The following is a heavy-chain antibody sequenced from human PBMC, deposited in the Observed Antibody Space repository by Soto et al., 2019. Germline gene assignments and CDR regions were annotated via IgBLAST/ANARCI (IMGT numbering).Heavy chain of an antibody. CDR2: ISYDGSNK. V-gene: IGHV3-30*18. J-gene: IGHJ6*02. Sequence: PGGSLRLSCAGSGFTFSNYAMSWVRQAPGKGLEWVAVISYDGSNKYYADSVKGRFTISRDNSKNTLYLQMNSLRAEDTAVYYCAKADEDYYGMDVWGQGTTVTVSS. CDR1: GFTFSNYA. CDR3: AKADEDYYGMDV.